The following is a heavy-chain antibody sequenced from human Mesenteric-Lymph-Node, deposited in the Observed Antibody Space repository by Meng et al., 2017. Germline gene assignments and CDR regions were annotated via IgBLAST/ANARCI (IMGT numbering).Heavy chain of an antibody. CDR1: GFTFSNYG. Sequence: GESLKISCAASGFTFSNYGLHWVRQAPGKGPEWVAVISHDGNNKYYADSVKGRFTISRDNAKNSLYLQMNSLRAEDTAVYYCARDYCSSTSCSNAIYYYYYYGMDVWGQGTTVTVSS. D-gene: IGHD2-2*01. CDR2: ISHDGNNK. CDR3: ARDYCSSTSCSNAIYYYYYYGMDV. V-gene: IGHV3-30*07. J-gene: IGHJ6*02.